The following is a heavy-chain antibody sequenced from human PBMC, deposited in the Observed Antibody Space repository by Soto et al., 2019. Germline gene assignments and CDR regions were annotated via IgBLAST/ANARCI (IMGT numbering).Heavy chain of an antibody. J-gene: IGHJ5*02. Sequence: PGGSLRLSCAASGFTFSSYSMNWVRQAPGKGLEWVSYISSSSSTIYYADSVKGRFTISRDNAKNSLYLQMNSLRAEDTAVYYCARDLVVVVAAALSSPWGQGTLVTVSS. V-gene: IGHV3-48*01. D-gene: IGHD2-15*01. CDR1: GFTFSSYS. CDR3: ARDLVVVVAAALSSP. CDR2: ISSSSSTI.